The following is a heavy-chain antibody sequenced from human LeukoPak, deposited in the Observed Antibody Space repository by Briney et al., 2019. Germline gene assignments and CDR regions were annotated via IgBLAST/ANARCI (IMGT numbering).Heavy chain of an antibody. CDR2: ISGSGGST. CDR3: AKDRPRRSYGGNSDKDY. V-gene: IGHV3-23*01. Sequence: PGGSLRLSCAASGFTFSSYGMSWVRQAPGKGLEWVSAISGSGGSTYYADSVKGRFTISRDNSKNTLYLQMNSLRAEDTAVYYCAKDRPRRSYGGNSDKDYWGQGTLVTVSS. J-gene: IGHJ4*02. CDR1: GFTFSSYG. D-gene: IGHD4-23*01.